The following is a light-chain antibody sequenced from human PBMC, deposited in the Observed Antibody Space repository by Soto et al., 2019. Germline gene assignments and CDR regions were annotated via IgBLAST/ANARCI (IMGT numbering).Light chain of an antibody. CDR1: QGISSY. CDR3: QQLNIYPLT. J-gene: IGKJ3*01. V-gene: IGKV1-9*01. Sequence: IQLTQSPSSLSASLGDRVTITCRASQGISSYLAWYQQKPGKAPKLLIYAASTLQSGVPSRFSGSGSGTGFTLTISSLQPEDFATYYCQQLNIYPLTFGPGTKVDIK. CDR2: AAS.